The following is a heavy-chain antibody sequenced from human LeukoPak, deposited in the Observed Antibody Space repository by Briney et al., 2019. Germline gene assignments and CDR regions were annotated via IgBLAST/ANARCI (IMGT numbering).Heavy chain of an antibody. D-gene: IGHD3-10*01. V-gene: IGHV3-21*01. Sequence: PGGSLRLSCAASGFTFSSYSMNWVRQAPGKGLEWVSSISSSSSYIYYADSVKGRFTISRDNAKNSLYLQMNSLRAEDTAVYYCARDLGDWNAFDIWGQGTMVTVSS. CDR2: ISSSSSYI. J-gene: IGHJ3*02. CDR1: GFTFSSYS. CDR3: ARDLGDWNAFDI.